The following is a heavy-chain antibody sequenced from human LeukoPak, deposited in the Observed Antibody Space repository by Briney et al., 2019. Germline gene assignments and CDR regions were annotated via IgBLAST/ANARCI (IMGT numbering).Heavy chain of an antibody. J-gene: IGHJ4*02. V-gene: IGHV3-33*08. Sequence: GGSLRLSCAASGFTFSSYAMSWVRQAPGKGLEWLAAIFYDGSNKYYADTVKGRFTISRDNSKNMLYLQVNSLTAEDTAVYYCARDQALYFSYGDFWGQGTLVAVSS. CDR1: GFTFSSYA. D-gene: IGHD2/OR15-2a*01. CDR2: IFYDGSNK. CDR3: ARDQALYFSYGDF.